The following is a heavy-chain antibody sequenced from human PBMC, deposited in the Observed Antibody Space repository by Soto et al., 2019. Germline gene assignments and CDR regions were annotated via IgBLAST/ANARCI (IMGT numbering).Heavy chain of an antibody. Sequence: SETLSLTCAVYGGSFSGYYWSWIRQPPGKGLEWIGEINHSGSTNYNPSLKSRVTISVDTSKNQFSLKLSSVTAADTAVYYCARGVIGAAGIKYYFDYWGQGTLVTVSS. D-gene: IGHD6-13*01. J-gene: IGHJ4*02. V-gene: IGHV4-34*01. CDR3: ARGVIGAAGIKYYFDY. CDR1: GGSFSGYY. CDR2: INHSGST.